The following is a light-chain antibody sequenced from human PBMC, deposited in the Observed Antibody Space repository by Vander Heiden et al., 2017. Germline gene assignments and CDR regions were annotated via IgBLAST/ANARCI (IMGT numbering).Light chain of an antibody. J-gene: IGKJ1*01. CDR2: KIS. Sequence: IVVTQTPLPSPVTLGQPASILCRSRQSLVHIDGNTCLSWIQQRPGQPPRLLIYKISNRFAGVPDRFSGSGGGRDFPLKISSGEAEDVGVYYCMQPSQTRPRTFGQGTKVEIK. CDR1: QSLVHIDGNTC. CDR3: MQPSQTRPRT. V-gene: IGKV2-24*01.